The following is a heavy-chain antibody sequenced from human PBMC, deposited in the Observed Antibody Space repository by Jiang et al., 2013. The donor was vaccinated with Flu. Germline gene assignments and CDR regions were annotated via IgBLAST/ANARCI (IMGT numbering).Heavy chain of an antibody. V-gene: IGHV4-39*01. D-gene: IGHD3-22*01. CDR3: ARSHTYYYDSSGHYGASYFDY. J-gene: IGHJ4*02. Sequence: GLVKPSETLSLTCTVSGGSISSSSYYWGWIRQPPGKGLEWIGSIYYSGSTYYNPSLKSRVTISVDTSKNQFSLKLSSVTAADTAVYYCARSHTYYYDSSGHYGASYFDYWGQGTLVTVSS. CDR1: GGSISSSSYY. CDR2: IYYSGST.